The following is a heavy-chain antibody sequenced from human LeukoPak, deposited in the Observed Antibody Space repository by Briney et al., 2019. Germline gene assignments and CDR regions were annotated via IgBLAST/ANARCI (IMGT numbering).Heavy chain of an antibody. CDR2: ISAHNGNT. Sequence: ASVKVSCKASGYTFTSYGISWVRQAPGQELEWMGWISAHNGNTNYAQKLQGRVTMTTDTSTSTAYMELRSLRSDDTAVYYCARDSALGWFDPWGQGTLVTVSS. D-gene: IGHD5-18*01. CDR3: ARDSALGWFDP. V-gene: IGHV1-18*01. CDR1: GYTFTSYG. J-gene: IGHJ5*02.